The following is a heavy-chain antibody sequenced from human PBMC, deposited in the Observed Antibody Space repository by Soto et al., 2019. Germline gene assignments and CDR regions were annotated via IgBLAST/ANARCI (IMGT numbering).Heavy chain of an antibody. CDR2: IYYSGST. J-gene: IGHJ6*02. V-gene: IGHV4-59*01. CDR3: ARDRPASGRSWDYYYGMDV. Sequence: LSLTCTVSGGSISSYYWSWIRQPPGKGLEWIGYIYYSGSTNYNPSLKSRVTISVDTSKNQFSLKLSSVTAADTAVYYCARDRPASGRSWDYYYGMDVWGQGTTVTVSS. D-gene: IGHD6-13*01. CDR1: GGSISSYY.